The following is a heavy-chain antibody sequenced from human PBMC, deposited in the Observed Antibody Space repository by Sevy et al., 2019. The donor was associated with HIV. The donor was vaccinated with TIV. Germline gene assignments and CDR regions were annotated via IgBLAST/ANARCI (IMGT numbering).Heavy chain of an antibody. D-gene: IGHD3-10*01. V-gene: IGHV3-7*01. J-gene: IGHJ4*02. CDR3: TKFYGTDAYVDY. CDR2: IKEAGSEQ. Sequence: GGSLRLSCAASGLTFSSYWMSWVRQAPGKGLEWVANIKEAGSEQYYVDSVKGRFTVSRDNAKNSLYLQMNSLRAEDTAVYYCTKFYGTDAYVDYWGQGTLVTVSS. CDR1: GLTFSSYW.